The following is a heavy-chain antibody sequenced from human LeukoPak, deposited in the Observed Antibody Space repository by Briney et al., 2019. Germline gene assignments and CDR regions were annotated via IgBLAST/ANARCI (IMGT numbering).Heavy chain of an antibody. Sequence: SETLSLTCTVSGGSISSGGHYWSWIRQHPGKGLEWIGYIYYSGSTYYNPSLKSRVTISVDTSKNQFSLKLSSVTAADTAVYYCARDDYGSGIDYWGQGTLVTVSS. CDR3: ARDDYGSGIDY. J-gene: IGHJ4*02. V-gene: IGHV4-31*03. CDR2: IYYSGST. CDR1: GGSISSGGHY. D-gene: IGHD3-10*01.